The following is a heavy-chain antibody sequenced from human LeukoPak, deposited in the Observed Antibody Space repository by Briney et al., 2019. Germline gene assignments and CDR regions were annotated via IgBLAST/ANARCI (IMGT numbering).Heavy chain of an antibody. V-gene: IGHV3-48*03. Sequence: GGSLRLSCAASGFTFSSYEMNWVRQAPGKGLEWVSYISSSGSTIYYADSVKGRFTISRDNAKNSLYLQMNSLRAEDTAAYYCARQHRVATINVDPYYFDYWGQGTLVTVSS. CDR1: GFTFSSYE. CDR2: ISSSGSTI. CDR3: ARQHRVATINVDPYYFDY. J-gene: IGHJ4*02. D-gene: IGHD5-12*01.